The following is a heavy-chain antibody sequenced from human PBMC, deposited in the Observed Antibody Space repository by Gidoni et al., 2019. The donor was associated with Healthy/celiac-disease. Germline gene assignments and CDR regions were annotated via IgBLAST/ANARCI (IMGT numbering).Heavy chain of an antibody. CDR3: AAGDYESEVIGY. CDR1: GGSISSRSYY. Sequence: QLQLQESGPGLVKPTETLSLPWPVPGGSISSRSYYWGWIRQPPVRGLEWIGSIYSSGSTYYNPSLKSRVTISVDTSKNQFSLKLSSVTAADTAVYYCAAGDYESEVIGYWGQGTLVTVSS. CDR2: IYSSGST. V-gene: IGHV4-39*01. J-gene: IGHJ4*02. D-gene: IGHD3-16*01.